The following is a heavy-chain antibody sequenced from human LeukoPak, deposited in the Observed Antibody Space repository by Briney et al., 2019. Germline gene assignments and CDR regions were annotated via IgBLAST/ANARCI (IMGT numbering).Heavy chain of an antibody. Sequence: GASVKVSCKASGYTFTSYGTSWVRQAPGQGLEWMGWISAYNGNTNYAQKLQGRVTMTTDTSTSTAYMELRSLRSDDTAVYYCARDHIAVAGNAAFDIWGQGTMVTVSS. J-gene: IGHJ3*02. D-gene: IGHD6-19*01. CDR2: ISAYNGNT. CDR1: GYTFTSYG. V-gene: IGHV1-18*01. CDR3: ARDHIAVAGNAAFDI.